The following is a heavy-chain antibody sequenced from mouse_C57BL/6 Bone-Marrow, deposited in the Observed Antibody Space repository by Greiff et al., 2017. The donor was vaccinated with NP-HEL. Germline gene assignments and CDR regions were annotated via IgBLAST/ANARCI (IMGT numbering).Heavy chain of an antibody. CDR3: ARSDYYSNYVSAAMDY. D-gene: IGHD2-5*01. V-gene: IGHV1-64*01. Sequence: QVQLQQPGAELVKPGASVKLSCKASGYTFTSYWMHWVKQRPGQGLEWIGMIHPNSGSTNYNEKFKSKATLTVDKSSSTASMQLSSLTSEDSAVYYCARSDYYSNYVSAAMDYWGQGTSVTVSS. CDR2: IHPNSGST. J-gene: IGHJ4*01. CDR1: GYTFTSYW.